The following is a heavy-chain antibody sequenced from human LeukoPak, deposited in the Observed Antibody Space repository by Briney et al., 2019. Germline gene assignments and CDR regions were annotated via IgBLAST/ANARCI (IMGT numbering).Heavy chain of an antibody. CDR3: VRDKPFSGTSGYFDY. CDR1: GAFITSHH. J-gene: IGHJ4*02. D-gene: IGHD1-1*01. CDR2: IHTSGDA. Sequence: SETLSLTCTVSGAFITSHHWSWVRQPAGKGLEWIGRIHTSGDAKYTLSLRSRVTMSVDASKNQFSLKLPSVTAADTAIYYCVRDKPFSGTSGYFDYWGQGTLVTVSS. V-gene: IGHV4-4*07.